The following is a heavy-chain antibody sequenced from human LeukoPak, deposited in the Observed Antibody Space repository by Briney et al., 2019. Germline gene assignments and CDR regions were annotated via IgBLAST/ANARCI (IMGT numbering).Heavy chain of an antibody. CDR3: ARVSYGLEYYYYYYMDV. J-gene: IGHJ6*03. D-gene: IGHD5-18*01. CDR2: ISFSSATI. V-gene: IGHV3-48*04. CDR1: GFTFSRYS. Sequence: GGSLRLSCEASGFTFSRYSMNWVRQAPGQGLEWVSYISFSSATIYYADSVKGRFTISRDNAKNSLYLQMNSLRAEDRAVYYCARVSYGLEYYYYYYMDVWGKGTTVTVSS.